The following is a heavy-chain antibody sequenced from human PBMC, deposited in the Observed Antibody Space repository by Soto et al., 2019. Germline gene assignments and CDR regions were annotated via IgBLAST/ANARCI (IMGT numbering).Heavy chain of an antibody. Sequence: GGSLRLSCAASGFTFSSYGMHWVRQAPGKGLEWVAVISYDGSNKYYADSVKGRFTISRDNSKNTLYLQMNSLRAEDTAVYYCANDLHTVTNDYFDYWGQGTLVTVSS. V-gene: IGHV3-30*18. CDR2: ISYDGSNK. CDR3: ANDLHTVTNDYFDY. J-gene: IGHJ4*02. D-gene: IGHD4-17*01. CDR1: GFTFSSYG.